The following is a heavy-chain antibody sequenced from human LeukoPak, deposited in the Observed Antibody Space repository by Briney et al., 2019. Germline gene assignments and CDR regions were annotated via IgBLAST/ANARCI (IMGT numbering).Heavy chain of an antibody. CDR1: GGSISSGVYY. Sequence: SETLSLTCTVSGGSISSGVYYLSWIRQHPGKGLEWIGYIYYSGSTNYNPSLKSRVTISVDTSKNQFSLKLSSVTAADTAVYYCAREYHRDYYYYGMDVWGQGTTVTVSS. D-gene: IGHD1-14*01. V-gene: IGHV4-61*08. CDR2: IYYSGST. J-gene: IGHJ6*02. CDR3: AREYHRDYYYYGMDV.